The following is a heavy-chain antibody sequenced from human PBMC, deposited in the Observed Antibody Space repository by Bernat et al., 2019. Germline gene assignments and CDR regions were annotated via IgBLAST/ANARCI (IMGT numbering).Heavy chain of an antibody. D-gene: IGHD2-2*01. CDR3: ARDKCSSTSCYSHYYYGMDV. Sequence: QVQLVQSGAEVKKPGASVKVSCKASGYTFTSYGISWVRQAPGQGLEWTGWISAYNGNTNYAQKLQGRVTMTTDTSTSTAYMELRSLRSDDTAVYYCARDKCSSTSCYSHYYYGMDVWGQGTTVTVSS. V-gene: IGHV1-18*01. CDR1: GYTFTSYG. J-gene: IGHJ6*02. CDR2: ISAYNGNT.